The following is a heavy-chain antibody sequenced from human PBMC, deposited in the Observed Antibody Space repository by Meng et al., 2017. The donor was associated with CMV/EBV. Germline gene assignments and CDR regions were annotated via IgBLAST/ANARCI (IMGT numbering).Heavy chain of an antibody. D-gene: IGHD6-13*01. Sequence: GQRGQSGAEVKKPGASVKVSCKASGYTFTGYYMHWVRQAPGQGLEWMGWINPNSGGTNYAQKFQGRVTMTRDTSISTAYMELSRLRSDDTAVYYCARDYSSSWYWIWDYWGQGTLVTVSS. J-gene: IGHJ4*02. V-gene: IGHV1-2*02. CDR2: INPNSGGT. CDR3: ARDYSSSWYWIWDY. CDR1: GYTFTGYY.